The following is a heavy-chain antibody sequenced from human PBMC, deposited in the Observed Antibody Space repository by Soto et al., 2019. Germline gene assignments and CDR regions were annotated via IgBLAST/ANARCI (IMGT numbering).Heavy chain of an antibody. Sequence: GSGPTLVNPTQTLTLTCTFSGFSLSTSGMCVSWIRQPPGKALEWLALIDWDDDKYYSASLKTRLTISKDTSKNQVVLTMTNMDPVDTATYYCARIRSSSPYYYYGMDVWGQGTTVTVSS. V-gene: IGHV2-70*01. CDR3: ARIRSSSPYYYYGMDV. D-gene: IGHD6-6*01. J-gene: IGHJ6*02. CDR1: GFSLSTSGMC. CDR2: IDWDDDK.